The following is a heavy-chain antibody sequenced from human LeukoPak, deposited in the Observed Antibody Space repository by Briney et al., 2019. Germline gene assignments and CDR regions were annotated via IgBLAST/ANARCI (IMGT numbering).Heavy chain of an antibody. CDR1: GGSISSGSFY. J-gene: IGHJ4*02. V-gene: IGHV4-39*01. D-gene: IGHD3-3*01. CDR3: ARGSSLRTIFGVVTQTCFDY. Sequence: KSSETLSLTCTVSGGSISSGSFYWGWIRQPPGKGLEWIGIMYYSGSTYYNPSLRSRVIISVDTSKNQFSLKLSSVTAADTAVYYCARGSSLRTIFGVVTQTCFDYWGQGTLVTVSS. CDR2: MYYSGST.